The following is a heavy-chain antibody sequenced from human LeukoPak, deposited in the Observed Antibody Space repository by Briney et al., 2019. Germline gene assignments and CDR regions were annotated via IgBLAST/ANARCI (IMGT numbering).Heavy chain of an antibody. CDR3: AQLHYYGSGSYYVFDY. Sequence: GGSLRLSCAASGFTFDDYAMLWVRQAPGKGLEWVSGISWNSGSIGYADSVKGRFTISRDNAKNSLYLQMNSLRAKDTALYYCAQLHYYGSGSYYVFDYWGQGTLVTVSS. CDR2: ISWNSGSI. CDR1: GFTFDDYA. J-gene: IGHJ4*02. D-gene: IGHD3-10*01. V-gene: IGHV3-9*01.